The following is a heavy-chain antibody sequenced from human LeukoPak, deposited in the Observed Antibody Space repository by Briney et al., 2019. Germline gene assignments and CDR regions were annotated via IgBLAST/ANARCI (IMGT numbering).Heavy chain of an antibody. D-gene: IGHD3-9*01. Sequence: GGSLRLSCAASGFTFSSYAMSWVRQAPGKGLGWVSVISGSGGSTYYADSVKGRFTISRDNSKNTLYLQMNSLRAEDTAVYYCARGNYDILTGPFDYWGQGTLVTVSS. V-gene: IGHV3-23*01. CDR3: ARGNYDILTGPFDY. CDR2: ISGSGGST. CDR1: GFTFSSYA. J-gene: IGHJ4*02.